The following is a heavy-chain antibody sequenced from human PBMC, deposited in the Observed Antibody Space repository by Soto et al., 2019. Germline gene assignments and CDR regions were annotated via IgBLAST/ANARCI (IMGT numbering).Heavy chain of an antibody. Sequence: EVQLLESGGGLVQPGGSLRLSCAASGFTFSSHVMNWVRQAPGKGLEWVAAISGGGGTTFYGDSVEGRFTMSRDNSKNTLFLQMNSLRAEDTAVYYCARGPRAPPPHDYGMDVWRQGTTVTVSS. V-gene: IGHV3-23*01. CDR3: ARGPRAPPPHDYGMDV. J-gene: IGHJ6*02. CDR1: GFTFSSHV. CDR2: ISGGGGTT.